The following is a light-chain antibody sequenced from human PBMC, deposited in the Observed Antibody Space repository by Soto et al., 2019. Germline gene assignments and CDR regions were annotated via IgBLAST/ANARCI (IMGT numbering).Light chain of an antibody. CDR2: DVS. J-gene: IGLJ1*01. V-gene: IGLV2-14*03. CDR1: SSDVGGYNY. Sequence: QSALTQPASVSGSPGQSITISCTGTSSDVGGYNYVSWYQHHPGKAPKLMIFDVSNRPSGVSNRFSGSKSGNTASLTISGLKPEEEADYYCSSYTTSNTRQIVFGTGTKLTVL. CDR3: SSYTTSNTRQIV.